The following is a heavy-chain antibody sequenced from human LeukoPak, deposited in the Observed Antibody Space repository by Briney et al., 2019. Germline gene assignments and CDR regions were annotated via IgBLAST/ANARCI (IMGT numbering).Heavy chain of an antibody. Sequence: ASVKVSCKASGYTFTSYYMHWVRQAPGQGLEWMGIINPSGGSTSYAQKFQGRVTMTRDTSTSTVYMELSSLRSEDTAVYYCARGTYEDWIQLWYITGGYDYWGQGTLVTVSS. J-gene: IGHJ4*02. CDR3: ARGTYEDWIQLWYITGGYDY. CDR2: INPSGGST. D-gene: IGHD5-18*01. CDR1: GYTFTSYY. V-gene: IGHV1-46*01.